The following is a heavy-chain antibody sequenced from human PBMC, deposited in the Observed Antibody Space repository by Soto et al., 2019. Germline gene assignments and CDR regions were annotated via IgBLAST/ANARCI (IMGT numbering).Heavy chain of an antibody. V-gene: IGHV3-30*18. CDR3: AKDPASLDMIFEY. J-gene: IGHJ4*02. Sequence: PGGSLRLSCAGSGFTFSDYGMHWVRQAPGKGLEWVAVITYDGSDKYYADSVKGRFTISRDNSKNTLSLQLNSLRAEDTAVYYFAKDPASLDMIFEYWGQGSLVTVSA. CDR2: ITYDGSDK. D-gene: IGHD2-2*03. CDR1: GFTFSDYG.